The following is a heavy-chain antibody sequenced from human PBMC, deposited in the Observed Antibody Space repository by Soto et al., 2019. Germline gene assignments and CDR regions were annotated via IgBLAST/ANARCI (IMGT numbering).Heavy chain of an antibody. CDR3: AKGSRGHCTGVTCYPFDY. V-gene: IGHV3-23*01. CDR1: GFTFSTYA. CDR2: ITGGGTDT. D-gene: IGHD2-8*02. Sequence: EVQLLDSGGHLVQPGGSLRLSCAASGFTFSTYAMNWVRQAPGKRLEWVSSITGGGTDTYYADSVQGRFTISRDNSKNTLYLQMSSLRAEDTAVYYCAKGSRGHCTGVTCYPFDYWGQGTLVIVSS. J-gene: IGHJ4*02.